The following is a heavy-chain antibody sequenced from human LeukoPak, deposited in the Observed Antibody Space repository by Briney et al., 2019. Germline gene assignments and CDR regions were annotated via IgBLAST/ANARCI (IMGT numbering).Heavy chain of an antibody. CDR2: ISYDGSNK. V-gene: IGHV3-30*18. J-gene: IGHJ6*02. Sequence: GGSLRLSCAASGFTFSSYWMNWARQAPGKGLEWVAVISYDGSNKYYADSVKGRFTISRDNSKNTLYLQMNSLRVEDTAVYYCAKDGYSSGWYGAYYYYGMDVWGQGTTVTVSS. D-gene: IGHD6-19*01. CDR1: GFTFSSYW. CDR3: AKDGYSSGWYGAYYYYGMDV.